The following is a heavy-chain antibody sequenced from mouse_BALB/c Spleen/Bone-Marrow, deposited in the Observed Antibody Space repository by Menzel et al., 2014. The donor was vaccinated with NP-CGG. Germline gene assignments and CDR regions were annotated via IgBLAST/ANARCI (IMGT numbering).Heavy chain of an antibody. CDR3: ARNGYYYSMDY. V-gene: IGHV2-2*02. CDR2: MWSSGST. J-gene: IGHJ4*01. Sequence: QVQLQQSGPGLVQPSQSLSITCTVSGFSLTSDGVHWVRQSPRKGLEWLGVMWSSGSTDYNAAFISRLSISKDNSRSQVFFKMSSLQTNDTAIYYCARNGYYYSMDYWGQGTSVTVSS. D-gene: IGHD2-2*01. CDR1: GFSLTSDG.